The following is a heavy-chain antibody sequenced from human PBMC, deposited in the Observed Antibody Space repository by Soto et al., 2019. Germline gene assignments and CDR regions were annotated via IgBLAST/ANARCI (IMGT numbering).Heavy chain of an antibody. CDR2: IYRTGST. CDR3: ASRDPGTSVDY. Sequence: TLSLTCAVSGGSFTSNNWWTWVRQPPGQGLEWIGEIYRTGSTNYNPSLKSRVTISHDKSENQFSLKVTSLTAADTAVYYCASRDPGTSVDYWGQGTLVTVSS. CDR1: GGSFTSNNW. J-gene: IGHJ4*02. V-gene: IGHV4-4*02. D-gene: IGHD1-7*01.